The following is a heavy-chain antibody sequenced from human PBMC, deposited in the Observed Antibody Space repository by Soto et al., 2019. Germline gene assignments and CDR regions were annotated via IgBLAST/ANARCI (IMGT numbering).Heavy chain of an antibody. CDR3: ARDRITTRGDAFDL. D-gene: IGHD3-3*01. CDR1: GGTFSTYI. Sequence: SVKVSCKAPGGTFSTYIISWVRQAPGQGLEWMGRIIPIPDITNYAQKFQGRVTVTADSSTSTAYMELTSLKSEDTAVYYCARDRITTRGDAFDLWGQGTMVTVSS. J-gene: IGHJ3*01. V-gene: IGHV1-69*04. CDR2: IIPIPDIT.